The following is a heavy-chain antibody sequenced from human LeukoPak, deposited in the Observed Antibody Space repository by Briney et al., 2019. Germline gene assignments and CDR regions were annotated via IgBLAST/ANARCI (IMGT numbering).Heavy chain of an antibody. CDR3: ARDRYYYDSSGYHLPYYFDY. J-gene: IGHJ4*02. CDR2: IYTSGST. Sequence: SETLSLTCTVSGGSISSGSYYWSWLRQPAGTGLEWIGRIYTSGSTNYNPSLKSRVTISVDTSKNQFSLKLSSVTAADTAVYYCARDRYYYDSSGYHLPYYFDYWGQGTLVTVSS. CDR1: GGSISSGSYY. D-gene: IGHD3-22*01. V-gene: IGHV4-61*02.